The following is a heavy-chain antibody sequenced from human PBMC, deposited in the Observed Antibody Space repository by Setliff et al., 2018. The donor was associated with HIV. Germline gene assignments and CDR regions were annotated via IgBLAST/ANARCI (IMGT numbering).Heavy chain of an antibody. V-gene: IGHV1-69*10. J-gene: IGHJ3*01. CDR3: ARVPYRSAWFSGGHDAFDV. D-gene: IGHD6-19*01. CDR2: IIPILGIA. Sequence: SVKVSCKASGGTFSSYAISWVRQAPGQGLEWMGGIIPILGIANYAQKFQGRVTITADKSTSIAYMELRSLRSDDTAVYYCARVPYRSAWFSGGHDAFDVWGQGTMVTVSS. CDR1: GGTFSSYA.